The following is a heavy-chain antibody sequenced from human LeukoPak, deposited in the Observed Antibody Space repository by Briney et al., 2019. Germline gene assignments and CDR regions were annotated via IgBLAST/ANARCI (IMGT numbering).Heavy chain of an antibody. D-gene: IGHD5-12*01. CDR3: ARGPSGYHNT. Sequence: GGSLRLSCAASGFTFSSYGMTWVRQAPGKGLEWVSYISSSSSTIYYADSVKGRFTISRDNSKNTLYLQMNSLRAEDTAVYYCARGPSGYHNTGGQGTLVTVSS. J-gene: IGHJ4*02. CDR2: ISSSSSTI. CDR1: GFTFSSYG. V-gene: IGHV3-48*01.